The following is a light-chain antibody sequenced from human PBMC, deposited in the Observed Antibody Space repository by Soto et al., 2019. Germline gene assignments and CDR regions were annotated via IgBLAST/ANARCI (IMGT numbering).Light chain of an antibody. CDR2: GVS. Sequence: EIVLTQSPGILSLSPGERATLSCRASQSVGNDFLAWYQQKPGQAPRLLIYGVSTRATDVPDRFSGSGSGADFTLTISRLEPEDFAVYYCQQYGSSPPRTFGQGTKVDIK. CDR1: QSVGNDF. J-gene: IGKJ1*01. CDR3: QQYGSSPPRT. V-gene: IGKV3-20*01.